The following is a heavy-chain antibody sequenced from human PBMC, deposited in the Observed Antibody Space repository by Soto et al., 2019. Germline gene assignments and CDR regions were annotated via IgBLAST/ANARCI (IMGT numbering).Heavy chain of an antibody. CDR3: AKGDDLAYCGGDCYSTYFDY. Sequence: GGSLRLSCAASGFTFSSYAMSWVRQAPGKGLEWVSAISGSGGSTYYADSVKGRFTISRDNSKNTLYLQMNSLRAEDTAVYYCAKGDDLAYCGGDCYSTYFDYWGQGTLVTVSS. J-gene: IGHJ4*02. V-gene: IGHV3-23*01. D-gene: IGHD2-21*01. CDR1: GFTFSSYA. CDR2: ISGSGGST.